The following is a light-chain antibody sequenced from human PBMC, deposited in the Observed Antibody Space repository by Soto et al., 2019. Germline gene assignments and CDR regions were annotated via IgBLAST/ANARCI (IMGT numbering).Light chain of an antibody. V-gene: IGLV2-23*01. CDR1: SSDVGSYNL. J-gene: IGLJ2*01. Sequence: QSALTQPASVSGSPGQSITISCTGTSSDVGSYNLVSWYQQHPGKAPKLMIYEGSKRPSGVSNRFSGSNSGNTASLTISGLQAEDEADYYCCSCAGSAGLFGGGTKVTVL. CDR2: EGS. CDR3: CSCAGSAGL.